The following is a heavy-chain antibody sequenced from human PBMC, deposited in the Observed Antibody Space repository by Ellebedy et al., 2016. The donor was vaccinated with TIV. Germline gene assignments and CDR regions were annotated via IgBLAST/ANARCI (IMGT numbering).Heavy chain of an antibody. V-gene: IGHV3-23*01. D-gene: IGHD2-21*02. CDR3: AKDRTSGDGYWVFDS. Sequence: GESLKISCAASGFTFSNSGMTWVRQAPGKGLEWVSTISSTGSRTYYADSVKGRFTISRDNSKRTVDLRMRSVRAEDTAVYFCAKDRTSGDGYWVFDSWGQGTMVSVSS. CDR1: GFTFSNSG. CDR2: ISSTGSRT. J-gene: IGHJ4*02.